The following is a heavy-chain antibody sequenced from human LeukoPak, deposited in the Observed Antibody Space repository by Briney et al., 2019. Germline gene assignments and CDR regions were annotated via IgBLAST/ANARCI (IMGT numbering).Heavy chain of an antibody. V-gene: IGHV4-59*12. CDR1: GDSIDSYY. CDR2: IYYRGTT. J-gene: IGHJ6*02. D-gene: IGHD3-22*01. CDR3: ARGPKYYYDSSGYSSWYYYGMDV. Sequence: SETLSLTCTVSGDSIDSYYWSWIRQPPGKGLEWIGYIYYRGTTSYNPFLKSRVTISVDTSKNQFSLKLNSVTAADTAVYYCARGPKYYYDSSGYSSWYYYGMDVWGQGTTVTVSS.